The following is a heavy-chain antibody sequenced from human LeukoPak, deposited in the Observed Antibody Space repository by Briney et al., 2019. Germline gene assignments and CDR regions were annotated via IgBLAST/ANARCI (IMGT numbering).Heavy chain of an antibody. CDR3: ARDRISTPYWELDN. D-gene: IGHD2-8*02. CDR1: GYTFNDYY. V-gene: IGHV1-2*02. Sequence: ASVKVSCKASGYTFNDYYIHWVRQAPGQTLEWMGWVTPNSNGPNYAQSFQDRVTMTRDTSITTAYMELSSLTTDDTGVYYCARDRISTPYWELDNWGQGTLVIVSS. J-gene: IGHJ4*02. CDR2: VTPNSNGP.